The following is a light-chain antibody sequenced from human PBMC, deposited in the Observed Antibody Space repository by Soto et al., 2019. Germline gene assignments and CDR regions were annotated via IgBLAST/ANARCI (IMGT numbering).Light chain of an antibody. J-gene: IGKJ1*01. Sequence: DIQMTQSPSTLSASVGDTVTITCRASQSVDKWLAWYQQKPGRAPKLLIYKASTLEGGVPSRFGGSGSGTEFTLTISTLQPDDFATSYCQPYDTSSRAFGQGTTVEVK. CDR3: QPYDTSSRA. CDR1: QSVDKW. V-gene: IGKV1-5*03. CDR2: KAS.